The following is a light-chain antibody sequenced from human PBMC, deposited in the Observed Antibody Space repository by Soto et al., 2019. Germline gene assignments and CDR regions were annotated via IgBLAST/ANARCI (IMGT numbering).Light chain of an antibody. CDR2: DAS. CDR3: QQYNSYSWT. CDR1: QSISIW. Sequence: DIQLTQSPSTLSASVGDRVTITCRASQSISIWLAWYQQIPGKAPKLLIYDASSLESGVPSRFSGSGSGTEFTLTISSLQPDDFATYYCQQYNSYSWTFGQGTKVDIK. V-gene: IGKV1-5*01. J-gene: IGKJ1*01.